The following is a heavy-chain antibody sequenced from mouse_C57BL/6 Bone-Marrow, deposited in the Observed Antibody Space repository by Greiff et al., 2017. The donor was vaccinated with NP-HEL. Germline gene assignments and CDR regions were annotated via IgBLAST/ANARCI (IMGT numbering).Heavy chain of an antibody. CDR3: ARLIYYDYAHWYCDV. D-gene: IGHD2-4*01. CDR1: GYTFTSYW. J-gene: IGHJ1*03. V-gene: IGHV1-52*01. Sequence: QVQLQQPGAELVRPGSSVKLSCKASGYTFTSYWMHWVKQRPIQGLEWIGNIDPSDSETHYNQKFKDKATLTVDKSSSTAYMPLSSLTSEDSAVYYCARLIYYDYAHWYCDVWGTGTTVTVSS. CDR2: IDPSDSET.